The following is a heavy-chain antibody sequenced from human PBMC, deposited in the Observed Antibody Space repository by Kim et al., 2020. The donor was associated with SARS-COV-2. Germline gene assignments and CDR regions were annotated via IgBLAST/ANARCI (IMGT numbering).Heavy chain of an antibody. CDR2: NPNRGGT. CDR3: ARGYDY. Sequence: NPNRGGTNYAQKCKGRVTMTRDTSISTAYMELSRLRSDDSAVYYCARGYDYWGQGTLVTVSS. J-gene: IGHJ4*02. V-gene: IGHV1-2*02.